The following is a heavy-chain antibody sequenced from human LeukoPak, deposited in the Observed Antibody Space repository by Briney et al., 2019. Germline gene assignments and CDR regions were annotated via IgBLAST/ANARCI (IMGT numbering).Heavy chain of an antibody. CDR2: IYTSGST. D-gene: IGHD3-3*01. V-gene: IGHV4-4*09. J-gene: IGHJ6*03. CDR3: ARNVYDFWSGYFYYMDV. CDR1: GGSISSYY. Sequence: PSETLSLTCTVSGGSISSYYWSWIRQPPGKGLEWIGYIYTSGSTNYNPSLKSRVTISVDTSENQFSLKLSSVTAADTAVYYCARNVYDFWSGYFYYMDVWGKGTTVTVSS.